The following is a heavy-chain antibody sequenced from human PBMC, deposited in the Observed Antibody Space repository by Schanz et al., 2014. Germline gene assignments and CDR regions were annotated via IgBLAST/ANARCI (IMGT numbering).Heavy chain of an antibody. CDR1: GFTFSSYG. Sequence: QVQLVESGGGVVQPGRSLRLSCAASGFTFSSYGMHWVRQAPGKGLEWVAVIWYDGSNKYYADSVKGRFTISRDNSKNTRFLQMNSLRAEDTAVDFCVSQTGSPNYWGQGTLVTVSS. D-gene: IGHD6-13*01. CDR3: VSQTGSPNY. J-gene: IGHJ4*02. CDR2: IWYDGSNK. V-gene: IGHV3-33*01.